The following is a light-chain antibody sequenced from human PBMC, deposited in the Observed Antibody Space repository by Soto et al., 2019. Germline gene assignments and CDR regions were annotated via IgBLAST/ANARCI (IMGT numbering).Light chain of an antibody. CDR1: QSVSSSY. CDR3: QQYGSSPTWT. Sequence: EIVVKQSPGTPSFSPGGKGTPSCTASQSVSSSYLAWYQQKPGQAPRLLIYGASSRATGIPDRFSGSGSGTDFTLTISRLEPEDFAVYYCQQYGSSPTWTFGQGTKVDIK. J-gene: IGKJ1*01. V-gene: IGKV3-20*01. CDR2: GAS.